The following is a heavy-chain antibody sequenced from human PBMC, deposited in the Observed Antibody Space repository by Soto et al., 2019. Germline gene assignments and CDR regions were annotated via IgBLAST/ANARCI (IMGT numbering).Heavy chain of an antibody. J-gene: IGHJ4*02. V-gene: IGHV3-23*01. CDR1: GFTFSSYA. D-gene: IGHD3-22*01. CDR3: AKGPNTYDSSGYYYNY. Sequence: LSLTCAASGFTFSSYAMSWVRQAPGKGLEWVSAISGSGGSTYYADSVKGRFTISRDNSKNTLYLQMNSLRAEDTAVYYCAKGPNTYDSSGYYYNYWGQGTLVTVSS. CDR2: ISGSGGST.